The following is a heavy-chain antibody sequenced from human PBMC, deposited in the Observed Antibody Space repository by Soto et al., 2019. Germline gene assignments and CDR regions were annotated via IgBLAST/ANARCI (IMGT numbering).Heavy chain of an antibody. CDR2: INSDGSST. Sequence: EVQLVESGGGLVQPGGSLRLSCAASGFTFSSYWMHWVRQAPGKGLVWVSRINSDGSSTSYADSVKGRFTISRDNAKNTLYLQMNSLRAEDTAVYYCARARGEQLHYYYYGMDVWGKGTTVTVSS. J-gene: IGHJ6*04. CDR1: GFTFSSYW. V-gene: IGHV3-74*01. CDR3: ARARGEQLHYYYYGMDV. D-gene: IGHD6-6*01.